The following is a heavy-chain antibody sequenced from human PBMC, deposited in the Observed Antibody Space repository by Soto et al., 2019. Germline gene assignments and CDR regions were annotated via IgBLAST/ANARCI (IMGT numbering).Heavy chain of an antibody. V-gene: IGHV3-11*01. CDR3: ASSVFLEWLSDYYYGMDV. Sequence: QVQLVESGGGLVKPGGSLRLSCAASGFTFSDYYMSWIRQAPGKGLEWVSYISSSGSTIYYADSVKGRFTISRDNAKNSLYLQMNSLRAEDTAVYYCASSVFLEWLSDYYYGMDVWGQGTTVTVSS. J-gene: IGHJ6*02. CDR1: GFTFSDYY. D-gene: IGHD3-3*01. CDR2: ISSSGSTI.